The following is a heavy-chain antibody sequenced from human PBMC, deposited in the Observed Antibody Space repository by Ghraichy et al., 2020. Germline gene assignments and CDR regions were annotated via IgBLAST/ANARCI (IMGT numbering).Heavy chain of an antibody. CDR3: ARDSLPPRLVVVPAANYGMDV. Sequence: SVKVSYKASGGTFSSYAISWVRQAPGQGLEWMGGIIPIFGTANYAQKFQGRVTITADESTSTAYMELSSLRSEDTAVYYCARDSLPPRLVVVPAANYGMDVWGQGTTVTVSS. D-gene: IGHD2-2*01. CDR1: GGTFSSYA. CDR2: IIPIFGTA. J-gene: IGHJ6*02. V-gene: IGHV1-69*13.